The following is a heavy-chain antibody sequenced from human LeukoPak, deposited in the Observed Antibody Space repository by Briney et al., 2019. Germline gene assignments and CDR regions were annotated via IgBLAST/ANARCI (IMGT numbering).Heavy chain of an antibody. CDR1: GGSISSYY. CDR2: IYTSGST. D-gene: IGHD3-3*01. CDR3: VRTDTIFGVVTTYYFDY. V-gene: IGHV4-4*07. J-gene: IGHJ4*02. Sequence: SETLSLTCTVSGGSISSYYWSWIRQPAGKGLEWIGRIYTSGSTNYNPSLKSRVTMSVDTSKNQFSLKLSSVTAADTAVYYCVRTDTIFGVVTTYYFDYWGQGTLVTVSS.